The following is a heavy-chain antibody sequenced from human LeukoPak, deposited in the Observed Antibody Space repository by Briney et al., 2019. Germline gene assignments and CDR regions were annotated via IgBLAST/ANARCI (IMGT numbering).Heavy chain of an antibody. D-gene: IGHD5-12*01. CDR1: GGSFSGYY. V-gene: IGHV4-34*01. CDR2: INHSGST. CDR3: ARAIVATTIKYFQH. J-gene: IGHJ1*01. Sequence: SETLSLTCAVYGGSFSGYYWSWIRQPPGKGLEWMGEINHSGSTNYNPSLKSRVTISVDTSKNQFSLKLSSVTAADTAVYYCARAIVATTIKYFQHWGQGTLVTVSS.